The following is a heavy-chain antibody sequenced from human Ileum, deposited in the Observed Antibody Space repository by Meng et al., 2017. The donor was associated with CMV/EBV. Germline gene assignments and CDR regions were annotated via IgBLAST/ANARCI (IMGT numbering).Heavy chain of an antibody. V-gene: IGHV3-53*01. CDR3: ARAGGYASPLSH. Sequence: GGSLRPSCAASGFTLSSNYMNWVRQAPGKGLKLVPLFYSGGDTYYADSVEGGFTFSRDNSKNTLYLQINSLRAEDTAVYYCARAGGYASPLSHWGQGTLVTVSS. D-gene: IGHD1-1*01. CDR2: FYSGGDT. CDR1: GFTLSSNY. J-gene: IGHJ4*02.